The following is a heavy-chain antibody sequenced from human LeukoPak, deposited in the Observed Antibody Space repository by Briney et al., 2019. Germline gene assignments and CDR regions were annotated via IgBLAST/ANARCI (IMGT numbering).Heavy chain of an antibody. D-gene: IGHD3-10*01. CDR1: GYTFTSYG. V-gene: IGHV1-18*01. CDR3: ARDRRGGSGSYRRFDY. CDR2: ISAYNGNT. J-gene: IGHJ4*02. Sequence: ASVKVSCKASGYTFTSYGISWVRQAPGQGLGWMGWISAYNGNTNYAQKLQGRVTMTTDTSTSTAYMELRSLRSDDTAVYYCARDRRGGSGSYRRFDYWGQGTLVTVSS.